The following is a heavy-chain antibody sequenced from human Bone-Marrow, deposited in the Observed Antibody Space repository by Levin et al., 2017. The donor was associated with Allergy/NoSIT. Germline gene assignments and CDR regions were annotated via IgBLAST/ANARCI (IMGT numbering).Heavy chain of an antibody. Sequence: SETLSLTCAVSGGSISSSNWWSWVRQPPGKGLEWIGEIYHSGTKYNPSLKRRVTISLDKSKNEFSLKLSSVTAADTAVYYCARDNYDFWSAYPVLAYWAPGTLVTVSS. J-gene: IGHJ4*01. CDR3: ARDNYDFWSAYPVLAY. D-gene: IGHD3-3*01. V-gene: IGHV4-4*02. CDR1: GGSISSSNW. CDR2: IYHSGT.